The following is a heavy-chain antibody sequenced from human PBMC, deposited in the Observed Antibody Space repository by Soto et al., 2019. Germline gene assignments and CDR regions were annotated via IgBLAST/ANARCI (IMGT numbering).Heavy chain of an antibody. Sequence: QLQLQESGPGLVKPSETLSLTCTVSGGSISSSSYYWGWIRQPPGKGLEWIGSIYYRGSTYYNPSLRRRVTMAVDTPKNQFSLKLSSVTAADTAVYYCARIDYYGSGSFYNGGYYFDYWGQGTLVTVSS. CDR2: IYYRGST. CDR3: ARIDYYGSGSFYNGGYYFDY. CDR1: GGSISSSSYY. J-gene: IGHJ4*02. V-gene: IGHV4-39*01. D-gene: IGHD3-10*01.